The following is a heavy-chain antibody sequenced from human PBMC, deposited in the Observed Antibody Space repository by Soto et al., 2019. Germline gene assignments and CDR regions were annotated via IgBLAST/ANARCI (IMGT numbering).Heavy chain of an antibody. J-gene: IGHJ6*02. CDR1: GFSLTTSGVG. Sequence: PAQTLPLTFHLSGFSLTTSGVGMGWIRQPPGKALEWLALIYWDDDERYSPSLKSRLTITKDTSKNQVVLTMTNMDPVDTATYYCTHRLARAVDGTDYYGMDVWCQGT. V-gene: IGHV2-5*02. D-gene: IGHD6-19*01. CDR2: IYWDDDE. CDR3: THRLARAVDGTDYYGMDV.